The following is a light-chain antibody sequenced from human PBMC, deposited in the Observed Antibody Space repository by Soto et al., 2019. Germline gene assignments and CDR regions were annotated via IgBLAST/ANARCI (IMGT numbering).Light chain of an antibody. Sequence: EIVLTQSPATLSLSPGERATLSCRASQSVSTFLGWYQQKPGQPPRLLIYDTSNRGTGIPARFSGSGSGTGFTLTISSLEPEDFAVYYCQQRSNWPYTFGQGTKLEIK. CDR2: DTS. J-gene: IGKJ2*01. V-gene: IGKV3-11*01. CDR1: QSVSTF. CDR3: QQRSNWPYT.